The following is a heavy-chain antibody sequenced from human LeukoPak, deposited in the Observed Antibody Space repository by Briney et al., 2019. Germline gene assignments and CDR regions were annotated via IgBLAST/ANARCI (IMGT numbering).Heavy chain of an antibody. D-gene: IGHD3-22*01. V-gene: IGHV3-30*18. CDR1: GFTFSDYD. CDR2: ISFDGSDK. J-gene: IGHJ4*02. Sequence: PGGSLRLSCADSGFTFSDYDMHWVRQAPGKGLEWVAIISFDGSDKYYADSVTGRFTISRDNSKNTLYLQMNSLRPDDTAVYYCAKGENYYHDSSTYSPPFDYWGQGTLVTVSS. CDR3: AKGENYYHDSSTYSPPFDY.